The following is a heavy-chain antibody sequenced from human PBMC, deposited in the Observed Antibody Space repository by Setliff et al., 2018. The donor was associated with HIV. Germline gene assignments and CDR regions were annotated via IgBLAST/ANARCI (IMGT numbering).Heavy chain of an antibody. J-gene: IGHJ4*02. CDR3: ARLFYDYWSGFYSGGY. V-gene: IGHV1-2*06. CDR2: INPDNSLT. Sequence: PSVKVSCKASGYKFTGHYVHWVRQAPGQGLQWMGRINPDNSLTTYAEYFEGRVTLTRDTSTNTAYMELRRLRSDDTAIYYCARLFYDYWSGFYSGGYWGQGTLVTVSS. CDR1: GYKFTGHY. D-gene: IGHD3-3*01.